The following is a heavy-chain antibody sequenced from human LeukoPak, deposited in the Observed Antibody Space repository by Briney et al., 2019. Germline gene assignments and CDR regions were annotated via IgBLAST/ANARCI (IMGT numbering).Heavy chain of an antibody. CDR3: ARAFRYYYDAFDI. CDR1: GGTISSYY. D-gene: IGHD3-10*01. Sequence: PSETLSLTCTVSGGTISSYYWSWFRKPPGKGLEPTGYIYYSGSNNYNPSLKSRVTISVDTSKKQLSLKLSSVTAADTAVYYCARAFRYYYDAFDIWGQGTMVTVSS. CDR2: IYYSGSN. J-gene: IGHJ3*02. V-gene: IGHV4-59*01.